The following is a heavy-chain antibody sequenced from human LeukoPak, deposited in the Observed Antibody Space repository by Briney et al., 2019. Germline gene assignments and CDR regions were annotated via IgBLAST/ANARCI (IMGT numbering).Heavy chain of an antibody. Sequence: SVKVSCKASGGTFSSYAISWVRQAPGQGLEWMGRIIPIFGTANYAQKFQGRVTITTDESTSTAYMELSSLRSEDTALYYCARAAPQYSSSWYGPFDYWGQGTLVTVSS. CDR1: GGTFSSYA. J-gene: IGHJ4*02. CDR2: IIPIFGTA. CDR3: ARAAPQYSSSWYGPFDY. V-gene: IGHV1-69*05. D-gene: IGHD6-13*01.